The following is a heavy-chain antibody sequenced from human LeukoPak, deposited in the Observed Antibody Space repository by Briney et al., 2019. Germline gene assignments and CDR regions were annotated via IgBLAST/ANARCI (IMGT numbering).Heavy chain of an antibody. CDR1: GFTFSSYA. CDR2: ISGSGGST. D-gene: IGHD1-26*01. J-gene: IGHJ4*02. Sequence: GGSLRLSCAASGFTFSSYAMSWVRQAPGKGLEWVSDISGSGGSTYYADSVKGRFTISRDNSKNTLYLQMNSLRAEDTAVYYCAKDRVDRGSYYLWYFDYWGQGTLVTVSS. V-gene: IGHV3-23*01. CDR3: AKDRVDRGSYYLWYFDY.